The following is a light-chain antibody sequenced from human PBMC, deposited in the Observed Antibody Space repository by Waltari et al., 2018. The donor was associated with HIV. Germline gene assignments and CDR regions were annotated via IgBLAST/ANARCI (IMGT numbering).Light chain of an antibody. CDR3: AAWHDSLNGSWV. CDR2: SNN. J-gene: IGLJ3*02. CDR1: SSKIGSNT. V-gene: IGLV1-44*01. Sequence: QSVLTQPPSASGTPGQRVTISCSGSSSKIGSNTVNWYQQLPGTAPKLLIYSNNQRPSGVPDRFSGSKSGTSASLTISGLQSEDEADYYCAAWHDSLNGSWVFGGGT.